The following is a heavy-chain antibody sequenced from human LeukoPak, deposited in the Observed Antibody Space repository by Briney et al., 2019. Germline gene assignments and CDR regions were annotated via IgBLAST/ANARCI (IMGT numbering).Heavy chain of an antibody. V-gene: IGHV3-30-3*01. Sequence: GGSLRLSYAASGFTFSNYAMHWVRQAPGKGLEWVAVISSDGNNKYYADSVKGRFTISRDNSRNTLYLQMNSLRTEDAAVYYCASGDPNYYDSSGYKYYFDYWGQGTLVTVSS. J-gene: IGHJ4*02. D-gene: IGHD3-22*01. CDR2: ISSDGNNK. CDR1: GFTFSNYA. CDR3: ASGDPNYYDSSGYKYYFDY.